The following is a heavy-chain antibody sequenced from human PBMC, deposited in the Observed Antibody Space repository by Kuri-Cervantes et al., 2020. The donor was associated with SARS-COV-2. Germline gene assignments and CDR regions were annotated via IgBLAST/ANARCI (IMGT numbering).Heavy chain of an antibody. CDR3: ARDRVGVQDY. Sequence: GESLKISCAASGFILEKYVMHWVRQAPGKGLEWVAVISNDGSKKHYADSVKGRFAISRDNSKNTLYLQMNSLRVEDTAMYYCARDRVGVQDYRGQGTLVTVSS. V-gene: IGHV3-30*09. J-gene: IGHJ4*02. CDR2: ISNDGSKK. CDR1: GFILEKYV. D-gene: IGHD2-21*01.